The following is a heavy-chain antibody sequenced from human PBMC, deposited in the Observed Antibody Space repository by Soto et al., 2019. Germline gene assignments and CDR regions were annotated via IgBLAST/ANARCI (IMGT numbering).Heavy chain of an antibody. CDR3: ARDISPHCSGGSCYYHRQKNYMDV. CDR2: IIPILGIA. V-gene: IGHV1-69*04. J-gene: IGHJ6*03. CDR1: GGTFSSYT. D-gene: IGHD2-15*01. Sequence: ASVKVSCKASGGTFSSYTISWVRQAPGQGLEWMGRIIPILGIANYAQKFQGRVTITADKSTSTAYMELSSLRSEDTAVYYCARDISPHCSGGSCYYHRQKNYMDVWGKGTTVTVSS.